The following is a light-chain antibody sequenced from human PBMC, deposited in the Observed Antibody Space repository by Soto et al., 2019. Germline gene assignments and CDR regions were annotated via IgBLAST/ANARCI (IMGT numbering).Light chain of an antibody. CDR1: NRDVGSYNL. V-gene: IGLV2-14*01. Sequence: QSALTQPASVSGSPGQSITIACTGTNRDVGSYNLVSWYQQRPGEAPKLIISEVRNRPSGISYRFTGSKSGNTASLTISGLQAEDEADSYCAVWDVSLTAWVFGGGTKLTVL. J-gene: IGLJ3*02. CDR3: AVWDVSLTAWV. CDR2: EVR.